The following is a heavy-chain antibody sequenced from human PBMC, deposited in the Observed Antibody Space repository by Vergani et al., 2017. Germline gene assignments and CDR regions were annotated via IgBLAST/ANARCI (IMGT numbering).Heavy chain of an antibody. Sequence: EVQLVESGGGLVQPGGSLRLSCAASGFTFSSYWMSWVRQAPGKGLEWVANIKQDGSEKYYVDSVKGRFTISRDNAKNTLYLQMNSLRAEDTAVYYCARRLGVNYYYGMDVWGQGTTVTVSS. J-gene: IGHJ6*02. CDR2: IKQDGSEK. V-gene: IGHV3-7*03. D-gene: IGHD3-10*01. CDR1: GFTFSSYW. CDR3: ARRLGVNYYYGMDV.